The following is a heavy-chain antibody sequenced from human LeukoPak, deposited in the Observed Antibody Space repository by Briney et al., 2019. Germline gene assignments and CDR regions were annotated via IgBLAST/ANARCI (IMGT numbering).Heavy chain of an antibody. V-gene: IGHV3-30*03. J-gene: IGHJ4*02. D-gene: IGHD3-10*01. Sequence: GGSLRLSCAASGFTFSDYYMSWIRQAPGKGLEWVAVISYDGSNKYYADSVKGRFTISRDNSKNTLYLQMNSLRAEDTAVYYCARNLHPNYYGSGSYPHFDYWGQGTLVTVSS. CDR3: ARNLHPNYYGSGSYPHFDY. CDR2: ISYDGSNK. CDR1: GFTFSDYY.